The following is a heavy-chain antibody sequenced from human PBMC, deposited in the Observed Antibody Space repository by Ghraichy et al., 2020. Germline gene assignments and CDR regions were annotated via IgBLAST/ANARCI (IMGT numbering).Heavy chain of an antibody. J-gene: IGHJ3*02. CDR1: GFSLSTSGVG. V-gene: IGHV2-5*01. CDR2: IYWNDDK. CDR3: ARHVNQLGWIDAFDI. Sequence: SGPTLVKPTQTLTLTCTFSGFSLSTSGVGVGWIRQPPGKALEWLALIYWNDDKRYSPSLKSRLTITKDTSKNQVVLTMTNMDPVDTATYYCARHVNQLGWIDAFDIWGQGTMVTVSS. D-gene: IGHD2-2*01.